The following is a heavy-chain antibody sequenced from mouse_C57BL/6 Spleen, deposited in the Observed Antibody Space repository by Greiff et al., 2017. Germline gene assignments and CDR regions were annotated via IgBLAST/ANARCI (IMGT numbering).Heavy chain of an antibody. CDR1: GYTFTSYW. V-gene: IGHV1-72*01. Sequence: QVQLKQPGAELVKPGASVKLSCKASGYTFTSYWMHWVKQRPGRGLEWIGRIDPNSGGTKYNEKFKSKATLTVDKPSSTAYMQLSSLTSEDSAVYYCARPSFITTVVDWYFDVWGTGTTLTVSS. CDR3: ARPSFITTVVDWYFDV. D-gene: IGHD1-1*01. CDR2: IDPNSGGT. J-gene: IGHJ1*03.